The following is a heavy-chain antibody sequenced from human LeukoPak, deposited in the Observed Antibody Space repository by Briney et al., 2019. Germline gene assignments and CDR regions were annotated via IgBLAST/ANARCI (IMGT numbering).Heavy chain of an antibody. J-gene: IGHJ4*02. CDR2: ISYDGSNK. CDR1: GFTFSSYG. CDR3: ANGPMITFGGLTEREFDY. D-gene: IGHD3-16*01. Sequence: GGSLRLSCAASGFTFSSYGMHWVRQAPGKGLEWVAVISYDGSNKYYADSVKGRFTISRDISKNTLYLQMDSLRVEDTAVYYCANGPMITFGGLTEREFDYWGQGTLVTVSS. V-gene: IGHV3-30*18.